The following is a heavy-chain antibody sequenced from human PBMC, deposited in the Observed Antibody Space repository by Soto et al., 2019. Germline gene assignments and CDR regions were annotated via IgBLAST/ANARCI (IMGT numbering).Heavy chain of an antibody. Sequence: EVQLVESGGDLVQPGGSLKLSCAASGFTFSGSALHWVRQASGKGLEWVGRIRSKANNYATAYAASVKGRFTIPRDDSKNMAYLQMNSLRTEDTAVYYCRAYCSSTSCSDEDFDYWGQGTLVTVSS. D-gene: IGHD2-2*01. V-gene: IGHV3-73*02. J-gene: IGHJ4*02. CDR2: IRSKANNYAT. CDR1: GFTFSGSA. CDR3: RAYCSSTSCSDEDFDY.